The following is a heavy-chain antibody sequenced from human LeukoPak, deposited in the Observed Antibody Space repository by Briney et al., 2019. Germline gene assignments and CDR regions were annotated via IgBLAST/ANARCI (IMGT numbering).Heavy chain of an antibody. CDR3: VRIGLGYNFGSGLDY. J-gene: IGHJ4*02. CDR1: GFTFSVYS. Sequence: GGSLRLSCAASGFTFSVYSMHWVRQTPGKGLEWVAVMSHDGSRQYSADSAKGRFTISRDNSKNTLYLQMNSLRVEDTAVYYCVRIGLGYNFGSGLDYWGQGTLVTVSS. CDR2: MSHDGSRQ. D-gene: IGHD3-10*01. V-gene: IGHV3-30*04.